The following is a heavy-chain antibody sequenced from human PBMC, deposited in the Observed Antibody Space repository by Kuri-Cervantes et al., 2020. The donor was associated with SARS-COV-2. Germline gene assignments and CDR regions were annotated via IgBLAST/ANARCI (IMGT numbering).Heavy chain of an antibody. D-gene: IGHD3-16*01. J-gene: IGHJ4*02. CDR2: INHSGST. Sequence: SETLSLTCAVYGGSFSGYYWSWIRQPPGRGLEWIGEINHSGSTNYNPSLKSRVTISEDTSKNQFSLKLSSVTAADTAVYYCARGRSFVGNWGQGTLVTVSS. CDR3: ARGRSFVGN. V-gene: IGHV4-34*01. CDR1: GGSFSGYY.